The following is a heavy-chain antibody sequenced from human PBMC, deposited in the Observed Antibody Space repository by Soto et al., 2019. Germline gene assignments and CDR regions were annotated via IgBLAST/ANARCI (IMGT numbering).Heavy chain of an antibody. V-gene: IGHV6-1*01. CDR1: GDSVSSNSAA. CDR3: ARGHPITIFGVVIVPAGDYYGMDV. Sequence: SQTLSLTCAISGDSVSSNSAAWNWIRQSPSRGLEWLGRTYYRSKWYNDYAVSVKSRITINPDTSKNQNSLQLNSVTPEDTAVYYCARGHPITIFGVVIVPAGDYYGMDVWGQGTTVTVSS. J-gene: IGHJ6*02. D-gene: IGHD3-3*01. CDR2: TYYRSKWYN.